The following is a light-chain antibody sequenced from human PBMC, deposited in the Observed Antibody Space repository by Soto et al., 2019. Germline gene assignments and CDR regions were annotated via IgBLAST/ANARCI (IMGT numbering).Light chain of an antibody. CDR2: DND. Sequence: QPVLTQPPSASGTPGQRVTISASGSSSNIGSNTVSWYQQLPGTAPKLLIYDNDERPSGVPDRFSGSKSATSASLAISGLQSEDEGDYYCATWDDSRNGYVFGPGTKVTVL. V-gene: IGLV1-44*01. CDR3: ATWDDSRNGYV. CDR1: SSNIGSNT. J-gene: IGLJ1*01.